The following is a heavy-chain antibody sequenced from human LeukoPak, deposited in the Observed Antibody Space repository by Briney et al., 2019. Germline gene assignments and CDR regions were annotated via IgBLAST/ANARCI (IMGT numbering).Heavy chain of an antibody. Sequence: EASVKVSCKASGYTFTSYDINWVRQATGQGLEWMGWMNPNSGNTGYAQKFQGRVTMTRNTSISTAYMELSSLRSEDTAVYYCASAAGTGYYYGMDVWGQGTTVTVSS. J-gene: IGHJ6*02. D-gene: IGHD6-25*01. CDR2: MNPNSGNT. V-gene: IGHV1-8*01. CDR1: GYTFTSYD. CDR3: ASAAGTGYYYGMDV.